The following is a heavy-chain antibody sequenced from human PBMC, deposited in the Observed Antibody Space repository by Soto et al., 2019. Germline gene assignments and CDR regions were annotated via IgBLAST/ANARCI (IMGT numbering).Heavy chain of an antibody. CDR2: IYYSGST. CDR3: ARGGVAGTTYT. D-gene: IGHD6-19*01. Sequence: PSETLSLTCTVSGGSISSYYWSWIRQPPGKGLEWIGYIYYSGSTNYNPSLKSRVTISVDTSKNQFSLKLSSVTAADTAVYYCARGGVAGTTYTWGQGTLVTVSS. CDR1: GGSISSYY. V-gene: IGHV4-59*01. J-gene: IGHJ5*02.